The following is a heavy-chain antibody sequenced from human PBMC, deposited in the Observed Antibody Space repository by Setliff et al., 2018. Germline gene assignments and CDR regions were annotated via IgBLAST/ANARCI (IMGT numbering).Heavy chain of an antibody. Sequence: PSETLSLTCTVSRGSINSHYWSWIRQPAGKGLEWIGRIFGSGSTNYNPSLKSRVTMSIDTSKNQFFLKVRSVTAADTAVYYCARDRGSNNSPEDFDYWGLGTRVTVS. CDR3: ARDRGSNNSPEDFDY. CDR2: IFGSGST. CDR1: RGSINSHY. D-gene: IGHD1-1*01. V-gene: IGHV4-4*07. J-gene: IGHJ4*02.